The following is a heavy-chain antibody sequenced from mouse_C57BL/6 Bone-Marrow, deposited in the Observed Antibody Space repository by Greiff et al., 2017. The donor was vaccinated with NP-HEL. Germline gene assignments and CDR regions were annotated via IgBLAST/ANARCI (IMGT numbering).Heavy chain of an antibody. D-gene: IGHD2-5*01. CDR1: GYTFTSYW. CDR2: IDPSDSYT. V-gene: IGHV1-69*01. J-gene: IGHJ3*01. Sequence: QVHVKQPGAELVMPGASVKLSCKASGYTFTSYWMHWVKQRPGQGLEWIGEIDPSDSYTNYNQKFKGKSTLTVDKSSSTAYMQLSSLTSEDSAVYYCARGSNYVAWFAYWGQGTLVTVSA. CDR3: ARGSNYVAWFAY.